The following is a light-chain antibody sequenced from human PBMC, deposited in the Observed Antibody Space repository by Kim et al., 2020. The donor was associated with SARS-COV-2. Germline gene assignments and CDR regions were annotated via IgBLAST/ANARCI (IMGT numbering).Light chain of an antibody. V-gene: IGLV1-47*01. CDR3: AAWDDSLLWV. CDR1: SSNNGSNY. J-gene: IGLJ3*02. Sequence: PGQRVTISCSGSSSNNGSNYVYWYQQLPGTAPKLLIYRNNQRPSGVPDRFSGSKSGTSASLAISGLRSEDEADYYCAAWDDSLLWVFGGGTQLTVL. CDR2: RNN.